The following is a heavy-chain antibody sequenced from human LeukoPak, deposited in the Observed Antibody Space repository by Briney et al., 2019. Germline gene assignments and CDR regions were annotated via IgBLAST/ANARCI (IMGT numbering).Heavy chain of an antibody. CDR1: GYTFTGYY. Sequence: KPGASVKVSCKASGYTFTGYYMHWVRQAPGQGLEWMGWINPNSGGTNYVQKFQGRVTMTRDTSISTAYMELSRLRSDDTAVYYCARGPWGSYRSTFDYWGQGTLVTVSS. CDR3: ARGPWGSYRSTFDY. D-gene: IGHD3-16*02. V-gene: IGHV1-2*02. CDR2: INPNSGGT. J-gene: IGHJ4*02.